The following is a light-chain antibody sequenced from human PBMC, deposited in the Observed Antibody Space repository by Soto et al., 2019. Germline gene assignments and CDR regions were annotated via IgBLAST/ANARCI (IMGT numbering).Light chain of an antibody. V-gene: IGLV2-14*01. Sequence: QSALTQPASVSGSPGQSITISCTGTSNDVGGYDYVSWYQQHPGKAPKLMIYEVSNRPSGVSNRFSGSKSGYTASLTISGLQAEDEADYYCSSYAGRTLFGGGTKVTVL. CDR3: SSYAGRTL. CDR2: EVS. J-gene: IGLJ2*01. CDR1: SNDVGGYDY.